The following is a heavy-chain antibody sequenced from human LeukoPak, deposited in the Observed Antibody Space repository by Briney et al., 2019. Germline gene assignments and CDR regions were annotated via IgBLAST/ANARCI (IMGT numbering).Heavy chain of an antibody. V-gene: IGHV4-30-4*01. CDR1: GGSISSGDYY. CDR2: IYYSGST. CDR3: ARWPLYYDSSGNDAFDI. Sequence: SETLSLTCTVSGGSISSGDYYWSWIRQPPGKGLEWIGYIYYSGSTYYNPSLKSRVTISVDTSKNQFSLKLSSVTAADTAVYYCARWPLYYDSSGNDAFDIWGQGTMVTVSS. J-gene: IGHJ3*02. D-gene: IGHD3-22*01.